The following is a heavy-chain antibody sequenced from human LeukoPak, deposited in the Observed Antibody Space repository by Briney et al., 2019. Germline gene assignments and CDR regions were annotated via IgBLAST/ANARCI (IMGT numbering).Heavy chain of an antibody. V-gene: IGHV4-59*08. CDR1: GGSITNYY. D-gene: IGHD1-26*01. CDR3: ARQGELAIDY. J-gene: IGHJ4*02. Sequence: KPSETLSLTCSVSGGSITNYYWSWIRQSPGKGLEWIGFIYNTGRTNYNPSLQSRVTMSIDTSKNQFSLKLSSVTAADTAVYYCARQGELAIDYWGQGTLVTVSS. CDR2: IYNTGRT.